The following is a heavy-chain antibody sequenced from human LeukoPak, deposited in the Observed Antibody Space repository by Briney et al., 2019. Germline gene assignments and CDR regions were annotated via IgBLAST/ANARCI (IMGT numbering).Heavy chain of an antibody. J-gene: IGHJ4*02. V-gene: IGHV3-30*04. CDR1: GFTFSIYA. D-gene: IGHD3-22*01. CDR2: ISHDGSTT. Sequence: GGSLRLSCAASGFTFSIYAIHWVRQAPGKGLEWVAVISHDGSTTYYADSVKGRFTISRDKTKNTLYLQMNSLRAEDTAVYYCAKSSYYDASGYYREYYFDYWGQGTLVTVSS. CDR3: AKSSYYDASGYYREYYFDY.